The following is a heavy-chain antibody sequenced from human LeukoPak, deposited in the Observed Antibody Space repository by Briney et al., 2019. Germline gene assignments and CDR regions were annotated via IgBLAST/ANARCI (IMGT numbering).Heavy chain of an antibody. CDR3: AKGGKWDVTPFDY. CDR2: ISGSGGST. D-gene: IGHD1-26*01. CDR1: GFTFSNYA. J-gene: IGHJ4*02. V-gene: IGHV3-23*01. Sequence: GGSLRLSCAASGFTFSNYAMSWVRQAPGKGLDWVSAISGSGGSTYYADSVKGRFTISRDNSKNTLYLQMNSLRAEDTAVYYCAKGGKWDVTPFDYWGQGTLVTVSS.